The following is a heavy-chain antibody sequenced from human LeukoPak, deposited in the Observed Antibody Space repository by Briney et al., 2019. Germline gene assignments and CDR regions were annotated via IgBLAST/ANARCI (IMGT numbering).Heavy chain of an antibody. V-gene: IGHV3-23*01. J-gene: IGHJ4*02. CDR1: GFTFSSYA. CDR3: AKGGYSYEIYFDY. Sequence: PGGSLRLSCAASGFTFSSYAMSWVRQAPGKGLEWVSAISGSGGSTYYADSVKGRFTISRDNPKNTLYLQMNSLRAEDTAVYYCAKGGYSYEIYFDYWGQGTLVTVSS. D-gene: IGHD5-18*01. CDR2: ISGSGGST.